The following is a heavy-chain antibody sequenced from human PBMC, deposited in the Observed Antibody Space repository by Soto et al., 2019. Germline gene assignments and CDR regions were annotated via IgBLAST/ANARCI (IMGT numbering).Heavy chain of an antibody. CDR3: ARGMTTVTTFDY. D-gene: IGHD4-17*01. CDR1: GGSITSGGYS. CDR2: IYHSGST. J-gene: IGHJ4*02. V-gene: IGHV4-30-2*01. Sequence: QLQLQESGSGLVKPSQTLSLTCAVSGGSITSGGYSCNWIRQPPGKGLEWIGYIYHSGSTYYNPALKSRVTISVDRSKNQFSLKLSSVTAADTAVYYCARGMTTVTTFDYWGQGTLVTVSS.